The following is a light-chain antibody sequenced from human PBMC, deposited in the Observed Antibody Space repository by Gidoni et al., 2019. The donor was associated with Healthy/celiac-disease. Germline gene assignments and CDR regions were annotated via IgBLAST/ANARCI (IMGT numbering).Light chain of an antibody. CDR2: AAS. Sequence: DIQMTQSPSSLSASVGDRVTITCRASQSISSYLNWYQQKPGKAPKLLIYAASSLQSGVPLRFSGSGSGTDFTLTISSLQPEDFATYYCQQSYSTPPTFGGGTKVENK. CDR1: QSISSY. CDR3: QQSYSTPPT. V-gene: IGKV1-39*01. J-gene: IGKJ4*01.